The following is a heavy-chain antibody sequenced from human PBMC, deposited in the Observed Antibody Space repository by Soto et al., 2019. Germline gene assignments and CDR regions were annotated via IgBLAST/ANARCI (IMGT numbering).Heavy chain of an antibody. J-gene: IGHJ4*02. Sequence: QVQLVESGGDLVKPGGSLRLSCAASGFPFSDYYMSWIRQAPGKGLEWVSSIGSSSSYTNYADSVKGRFTISRDNAKNALYLQRPSLRAEDTTVYYCARRRPTGYYNYWGQGTLVTVSA. D-gene: IGHD3-9*01. CDR2: IGSSSSYT. CDR1: GFPFSDYY. V-gene: IGHV3-11*05. CDR3: ARRRPTGYYNY.